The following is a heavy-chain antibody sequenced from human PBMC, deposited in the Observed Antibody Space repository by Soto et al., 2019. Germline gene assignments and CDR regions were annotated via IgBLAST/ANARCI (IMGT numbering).Heavy chain of an antibody. CDR2: IYYSGST. CDR3: AREVSNYYDSSGYDY. J-gene: IGHJ4*02. Sequence: SETLSLTCTVSGGSISSGDYYWSWIRQPPGKGLEWIGYIYYSGSTYYNPSLKSRVTIPVDTSKNQFSLKLSSVTAADTAVYYCAREVSNYYDSSGYDYWGQGTLVTVSS. V-gene: IGHV4-30-4*01. CDR1: GGSISSGDYY. D-gene: IGHD3-22*01.